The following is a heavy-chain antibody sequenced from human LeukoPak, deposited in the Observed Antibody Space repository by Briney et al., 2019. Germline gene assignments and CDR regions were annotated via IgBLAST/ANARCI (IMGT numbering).Heavy chain of an antibody. Sequence: PSETLSLTCTVSGGSISSYHWSWTRQPPGKGLEWIGYIHYSGSTNYNPSLKSRVTMSLDTSKNQFSLKLSSVTAAGTAMYFCAGDYGSNNSWGQGTLVTVSS. D-gene: IGHD4-23*01. V-gene: IGHV4-59*01. CDR2: IHYSGST. CDR3: AGDYGSNNS. CDR1: GGSISSYH. J-gene: IGHJ4*02.